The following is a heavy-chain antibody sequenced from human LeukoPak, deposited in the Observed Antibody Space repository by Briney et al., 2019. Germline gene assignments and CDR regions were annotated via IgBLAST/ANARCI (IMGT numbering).Heavy chain of an antibody. J-gene: IGHJ5*02. Sequence: SETLSLTCTVSGGSISSYYWSWIRQPAGKGLEWIGHIFYTGSTSYNPSLKSRVTMSGDTSKNQFSLKLSSVTAADTAVYYCAREPTPGIAARRFDPWGQGTLVTVSS. CDR1: GGSISSYY. V-gene: IGHV4-59*12. CDR3: AREPTPGIAARRFDP. CDR2: IFYTGST. D-gene: IGHD6-13*01.